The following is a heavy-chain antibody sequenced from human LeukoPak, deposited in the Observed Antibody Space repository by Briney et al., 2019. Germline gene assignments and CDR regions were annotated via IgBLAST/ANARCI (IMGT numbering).Heavy chain of an antibody. CDR3: AKARQLVVVAAGFDY. CDR1: GFTFSSYS. CDR2: ISWNSGSI. Sequence: GGSLRLSCAASGFTFSSYSMNGVRQAPGKGLEWVSGISWNSGSIGYADSVKGRFTISRDNAKNSLYLQMNSLRAEDTALYYCAKARQLVVVAAGFDYWGQGTLVTVSS. J-gene: IGHJ4*02. D-gene: IGHD2-15*01. V-gene: IGHV3-9*01.